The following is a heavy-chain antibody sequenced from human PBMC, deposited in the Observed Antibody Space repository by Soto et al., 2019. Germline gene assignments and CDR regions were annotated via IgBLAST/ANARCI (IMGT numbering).Heavy chain of an antibody. V-gene: IGHV3-7*05. Sequence: EVHLEESGGDLVQPGGSLRLSCAASGFTLSAYWMTWVRQAPGKGLEWVANINRDGSKKSYLDSVRGRFTISRANVGNSLYLQMDSLRADDTALYYCARDVSPGSSSLYLDAFDIWGQGTMVTVSS. CDR2: INRDGSKK. D-gene: IGHD6-13*01. J-gene: IGHJ3*02. CDR1: GFTLSAYW. CDR3: ARDVSPGSSSLYLDAFDI.